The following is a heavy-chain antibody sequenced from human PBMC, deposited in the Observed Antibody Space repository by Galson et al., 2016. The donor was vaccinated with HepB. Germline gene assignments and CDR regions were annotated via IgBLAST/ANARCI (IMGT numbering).Heavy chain of an antibody. CDR3: AHRPPYYDYWSGKYNWFAA. Sequence: PALVKPTQTLTLTCTFSGFSLTTGGVGVGWVRQPPGKALEWLALIYWNDDKRYSPSLKSRLIITKDTSKNQVVLTMTNMDPVDTARYYCAHRPPYYDYWSGKYNWFAAWGQGTLVTVSS. V-gene: IGHV2-5*01. J-gene: IGHJ5*02. CDR2: IYWNDDK. D-gene: IGHD3-3*01. CDR1: GFSLTTGGVG.